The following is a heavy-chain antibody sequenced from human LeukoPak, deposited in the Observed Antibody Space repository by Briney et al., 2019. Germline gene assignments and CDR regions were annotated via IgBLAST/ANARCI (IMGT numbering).Heavy chain of an antibody. V-gene: IGHV3-21*01. CDR3: ARDPTSHSYGSAIDY. D-gene: IGHD5-18*01. CDR2: ISSSSSYI. CDR1: GFTFSSYG. Sequence: GGSLRLSCAASGFTFSSYGMHWVRQAPGKGLEWVSSISSSSSYIYYADSVKGRFTISRDNAKNSLYLQMNSLRAEDTAVYYCARDPTSHSYGSAIDYWGQGTLVTVSS. J-gene: IGHJ4*02.